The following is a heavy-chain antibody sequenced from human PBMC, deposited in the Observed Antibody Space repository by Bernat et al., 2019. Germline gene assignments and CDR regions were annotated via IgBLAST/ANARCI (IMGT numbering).Heavy chain of an antibody. J-gene: IGHJ4*02. CDR1: GFTFSSYG. D-gene: IGHD5-18*01. Sequence: QVQLVESGGGVVQPGRSLRLSCAASGFTFSSYGMHWVRQAPGKGLEWVAVIWYDGSNKYYADSVKGRFTISRDNSKNTLYLQMNSLRAEDTAVYYCARDSIRGYSYGSSFLDYWGQGTLVTVSS. V-gene: IGHV3-33*01. CDR2: IWYDGSNK. CDR3: ARDSIRGYSYGSSFLDY.